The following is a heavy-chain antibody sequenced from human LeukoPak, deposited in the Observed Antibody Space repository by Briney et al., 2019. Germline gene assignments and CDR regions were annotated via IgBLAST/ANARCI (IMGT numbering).Heavy chain of an antibody. CDR3: AAELYGVYTDCCTFHL. D-gene: IGHD4-17*01. V-gene: IGHV1-58*01. Sequence: SVNVSCKTSGFTFSTSDVQWVRQARGQPLEWIGWIIVGSGATNYAQSLQGRFTITRDMSTNTAYMELSSLGSEDSAVYYCAAELYGVYTDCCTFHLWGQGTLVTVSS. J-gene: IGHJ3*01. CDR2: IIVGSGAT. CDR1: GFTFSTSD.